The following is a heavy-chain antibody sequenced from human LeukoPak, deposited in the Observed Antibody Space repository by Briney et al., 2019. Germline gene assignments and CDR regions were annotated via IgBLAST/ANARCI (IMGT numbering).Heavy chain of an antibody. CDR1: GFTFSSYA. CDR3: AKYDGGDSSGWYSYYSYYQGMNV. D-gene: IGHD6-19*01. Sequence: GGSLRLSCAASGFTFSSYAMNWVRQAPGKGLEWVSGISGSGGSTNYADSVKGRFTISRDNSKNTLWLQMNSLRAEDTAIYYCAKYDGGDSSGWYSYYSYYQGMNVGAKGTRVTFSS. CDR2: ISGSGGST. V-gene: IGHV3-23*01. J-gene: IGHJ6*04.